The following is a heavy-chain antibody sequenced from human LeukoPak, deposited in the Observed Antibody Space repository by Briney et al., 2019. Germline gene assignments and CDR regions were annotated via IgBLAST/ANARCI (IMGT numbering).Heavy chain of an antibody. CDR2: IHSDGSST. J-gene: IGHJ3*02. V-gene: IGHV3-74*01. D-gene: IGHD1-1*01. CDR3: ARGNAHAFDI. CDR1: GFTFSSHW. Sequence: GGSLRLSCAASGFTFSSHWMSWVRQAPGKGLVWVSRIHSDGSSTTSADSVKGRFTISRDNAENTLYLQMNSLRAEDTAVYFCARGNAHAFDIWGQGTMVTVSS.